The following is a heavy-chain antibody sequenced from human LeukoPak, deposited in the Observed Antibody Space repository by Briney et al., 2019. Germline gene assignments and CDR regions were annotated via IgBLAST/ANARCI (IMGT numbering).Heavy chain of an antibody. D-gene: IGHD6-6*01. CDR3: AREGSSGAEYFQH. CDR1: GFTFSTYW. CDR2: IKPDGSEK. J-gene: IGHJ1*01. Sequence: GGSLRLSCAASGFTFSTYWMGWVRQAPGKGLEWVAKIKPDGSEKDHVDSVKGRFTISRDNAKNSLYLQMNSLRAEDTAVYYCAREGSSGAEYFQHWGQGTLVTVSS. V-gene: IGHV3-7*01.